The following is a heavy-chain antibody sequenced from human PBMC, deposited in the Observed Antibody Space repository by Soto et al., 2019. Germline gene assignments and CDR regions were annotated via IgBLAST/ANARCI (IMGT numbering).Heavy chain of an antibody. D-gene: IGHD6-19*01. CDR2: IYYTGNT. J-gene: IGHJ4*02. Sequence: QLQLQESGPGLVKPSETLSLTCTVSGDSISSSSYYWGWIRQPPGKGLEWIGSIYYTGNTYYNPSLKGRATISVDTSKSQFSLRLSSVTAADTAMYYCARRTGWYYFDSWGQGTLVTVSS. CDR1: GDSISSSSYY. CDR3: ARRTGWYYFDS. V-gene: IGHV4-39*01.